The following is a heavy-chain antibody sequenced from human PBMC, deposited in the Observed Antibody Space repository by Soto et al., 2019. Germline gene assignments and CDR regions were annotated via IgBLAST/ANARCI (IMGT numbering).Heavy chain of an antibody. J-gene: IGHJ4*02. Sequence: GGSLRLSCAASGFIFSNYALHWVRQAPGKGLEWVAVISYDGSNKDYADSVKGRFTISRDNFKNTLYLQKNSLRAEDTAVYYCARAVNDYVRGKSLSLDYWGQGTLVTVSS. CDR3: ARAVNDYVRGKSLSLDY. CDR1: GFIFSNYA. D-gene: IGHD3-16*01. CDR2: ISYDGSNK. V-gene: IGHV3-30-3*01.